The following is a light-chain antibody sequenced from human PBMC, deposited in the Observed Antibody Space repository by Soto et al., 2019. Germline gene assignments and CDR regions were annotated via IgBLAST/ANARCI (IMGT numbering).Light chain of an antibody. CDR3: CSYAGSFYV. Sequence: QSALTQPRSVSGSPGQSVTISCTGTSSDVGGYNCVSWYQQHSGKAPKLMIYDVSKRPSGVPDRFSGSKSGNTASLTISGLQAEDEADYYCCSYAGSFYVFGTGTKVTVL. CDR2: DVS. V-gene: IGLV2-11*01. J-gene: IGLJ1*01. CDR1: SSDVGGYNC.